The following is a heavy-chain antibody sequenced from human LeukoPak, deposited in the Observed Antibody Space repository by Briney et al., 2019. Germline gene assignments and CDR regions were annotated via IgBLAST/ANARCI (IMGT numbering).Heavy chain of an antibody. J-gene: IGHJ6*03. CDR3: ARETSQKGVHYMDV. D-gene: IGHD3-16*01. CDR2: IYYSGYT. V-gene: IGHV4-59*01. Sequence: KSSETLSLTCTVSGGSISSYYWSWIRQPPGKGLKWIGNIYYSGYTTYTPSLTSRVTISVDTSKNQFSLKLSSVTAADTAVYYCARETSQKGVHYMDVWGKGTTITISS. CDR1: GGSISSYY.